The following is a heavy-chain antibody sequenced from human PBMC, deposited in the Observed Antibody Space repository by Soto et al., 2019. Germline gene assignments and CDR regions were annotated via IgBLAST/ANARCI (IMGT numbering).Heavy chain of an antibody. Sequence: ASVKVSCKASGYTFTSYGISWVRQAPGQGLEWMGWISAYNGNTNYAQKLQGRVTMTTDTSTSTAYMELRSLRSDDTAVYYCARDRSGSGSYYWFDPWGQGTLVTVPQ. V-gene: IGHV1-18*01. CDR3: ARDRSGSGSYYWFDP. J-gene: IGHJ5*02. CDR1: GYTFTSYG. D-gene: IGHD3-10*01. CDR2: ISAYNGNT.